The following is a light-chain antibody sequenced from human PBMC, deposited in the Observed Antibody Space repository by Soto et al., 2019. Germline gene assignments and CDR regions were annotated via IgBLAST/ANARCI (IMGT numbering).Light chain of an antibody. V-gene: IGLV6-57*04. Sequence: NFMLTQPHSVSESPGKTATISCTRSSGSIDSNYVQWFQQRPGSAPTTVIYEDNQRPSGVPDRFSGSIDSSSNSASLPISGLKTEDEADYYCQSYDSRNVVFGGGTKVTVL. J-gene: IGLJ2*01. CDR1: SGSIDSNY. CDR3: QSYDSRNVV. CDR2: EDN.